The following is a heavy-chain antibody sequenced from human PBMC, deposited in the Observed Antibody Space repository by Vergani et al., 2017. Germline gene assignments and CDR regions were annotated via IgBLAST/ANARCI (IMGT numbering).Heavy chain of an antibody. CDR2: INPNSGGT. CDR1: GYTFTGYY. V-gene: IGHV1-2*02. J-gene: IGHJ6*03. CDR3: ARVLQLKRRGDYYYMDV. D-gene: IGHD1-1*01. Sequence: QVQLVQSGAEVKKPGASVKVSCKASGYTFTGYYMHWVRQAPGQGLEWMGWINPNSGGTNYAQKFQGRVTMTRDTSISTAYMELSRLRSDDTAVYYCARVLQLKRRGDYYYMDVWGKGTTVTVSS.